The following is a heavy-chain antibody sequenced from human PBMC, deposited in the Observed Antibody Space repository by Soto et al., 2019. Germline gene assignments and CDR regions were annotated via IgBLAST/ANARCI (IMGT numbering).Heavy chain of an antibody. J-gene: IGHJ6*02. V-gene: IGHV3-33*01. CDR2: IWYDGSNK. CDR1: GFTFSSYG. D-gene: IGHD2-2*01. Sequence: QVQLVEAGGGVVQPGRSLRLSCAASGFTFSSYGMHWVRQAPGKGLEGGGVIWYDGSNKYYADSVKGRFTSSRDNSKTTLYLQMNSLRAEDTAVYYCARAYCSSTSCYADYGMDVGGQGTTVTVSS. CDR3: ARAYCSSTSCYADYGMDV.